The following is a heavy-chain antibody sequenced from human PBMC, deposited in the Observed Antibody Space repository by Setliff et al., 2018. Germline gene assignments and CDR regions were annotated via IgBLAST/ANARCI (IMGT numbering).Heavy chain of an antibody. CDR1: GGSISSSSYY. V-gene: IGHV4-39*06. CDR2: IYYRGST. CDR3: ARVLNWFDP. D-gene: IGHD1-26*01. J-gene: IGHJ5*02. Sequence: LSLTCTVSGGSISSSSYYWGWIRQPPGKGLEWIGSIYYRGSTYYNPSLKSRVTISVDTSKNQFTLKLSSVTAADTAVYYCARVLNWFDPWGQGTLVTVSS.